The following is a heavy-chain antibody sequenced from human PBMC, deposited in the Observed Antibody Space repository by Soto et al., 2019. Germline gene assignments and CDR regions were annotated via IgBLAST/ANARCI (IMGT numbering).Heavy chain of an antibody. V-gene: IGHV4-34*01. CDR2: INHSGST. CDR3: ARVRYYDFWSGFGRYGMDV. J-gene: IGHJ6*02. D-gene: IGHD3-3*01. Sequence: SETLSLTCAVYGWSFSGYYWSWIRQPPGKGLEWIGEINHSGSTNYNPSLKSRVTISVDTSKNQFSLKLSSVTAADTAVYYCARVRYYDFWSGFGRYGMDVWGQGTTVTAP. CDR1: GWSFSGYY.